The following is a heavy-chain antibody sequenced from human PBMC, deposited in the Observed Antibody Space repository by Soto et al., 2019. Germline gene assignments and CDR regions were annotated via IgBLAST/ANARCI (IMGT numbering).Heavy chain of an antibody. V-gene: IGHV3-53*01. Sequence: GGSLRLSGAASGIIVSSSYMSWVRQAPGKGLEWVSVISSGDDTYYADSMRGRFTISRDNSKNEVYLQMDNLRAEDTAVYYCARNSSPGGMDVWGQGTTVTVSS. J-gene: IGHJ6*01. D-gene: IGHD6-13*01. CDR2: ISSGDDT. CDR1: GIIVSSSY. CDR3: ARNSSPGGMDV.